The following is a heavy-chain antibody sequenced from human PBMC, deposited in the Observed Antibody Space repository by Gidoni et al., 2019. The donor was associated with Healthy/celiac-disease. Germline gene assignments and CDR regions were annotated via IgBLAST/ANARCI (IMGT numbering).Heavy chain of an antibody. D-gene: IGHD1-26*01. J-gene: IGHJ6*02. Sequence: EVQLVESGGGLVKPGGSLRLSCAASGFTFSSYSMNWVRKAPGKGLEWVSSISSSSSYIYYADSVKGRFTISRDNAKNSLYLQMNSLRAEDTAVYYCARELLREAPPNYYYYYGMDVWGQGTTVTVSS. CDR1: GFTFSSYS. V-gene: IGHV3-21*01. CDR3: ARELLREAPPNYYYYYGMDV. CDR2: ISSSSSYI.